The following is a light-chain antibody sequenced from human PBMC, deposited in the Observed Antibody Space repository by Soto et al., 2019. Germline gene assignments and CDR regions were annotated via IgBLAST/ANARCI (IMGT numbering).Light chain of an antibody. CDR2: DAS. CDR1: QSVSSY. CDR3: QQLSNWLT. J-gene: IGKJ4*01. Sequence: EIVLTQSPATLSLSPGERATLSCRASQSVSSYLAWYQQKPGQAPRLLIYDASNRATGIPARFSGSGSGKDFTLTISSLEPEDFAVYCCQQLSNWLTFGGGTKVEIK. V-gene: IGKV3-11*01.